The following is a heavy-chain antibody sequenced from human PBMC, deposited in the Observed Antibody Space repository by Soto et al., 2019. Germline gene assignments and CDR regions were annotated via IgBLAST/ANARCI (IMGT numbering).Heavy chain of an antibody. CDR1: GFTFSSYS. CDR2: ISSSSSYI. D-gene: IGHD6-19*01. V-gene: IGHV3-21*01. CDR3: ARLDAAVAGI. J-gene: IGHJ4*02. Sequence: GGSLRLSCVASGFTFSSYSMNWVRQAPGKGLEWVSSISSSSSYIYYAVSVKGRFTISRDNAKNSLYLQMNSLRAEDTAVYYCARLDAAVAGIWGQGTLVTVSS.